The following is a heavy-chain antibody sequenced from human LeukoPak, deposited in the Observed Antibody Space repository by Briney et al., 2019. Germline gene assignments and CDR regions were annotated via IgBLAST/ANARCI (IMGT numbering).Heavy chain of an antibody. J-gene: IGHJ4*02. V-gene: IGHV3-48*01. CDR2: SXSTI. CDR3: ARSGSRLRFLEWLPRAFDY. Sequence: SXSTIYYADSVKVRFTISRDNAKNSLYLQMNSLRAEDTAVYYCARSGSRLRFLEWLPRAFDYWGQGTLVTVSS. D-gene: IGHD3-3*01.